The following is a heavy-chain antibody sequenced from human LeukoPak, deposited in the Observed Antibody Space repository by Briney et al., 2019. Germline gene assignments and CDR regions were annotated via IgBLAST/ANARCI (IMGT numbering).Heavy chain of an antibody. D-gene: IGHD3-10*01. CDR1: GGSISSYY. J-gene: IGHJ4*02. CDR2: IYYSGST. V-gene: IGHV4-59*01. Sequence: PSETLSLTCTVSGGSISSYYWSWIRQPPGKGLEWIGYIYYSGSTNYNPSFKSRVTISVDTSKNQFSLKLSSVTAADTAVYYCARAHRWFGVDYWGQGTLVTVSS. CDR3: ARAHRWFGVDY.